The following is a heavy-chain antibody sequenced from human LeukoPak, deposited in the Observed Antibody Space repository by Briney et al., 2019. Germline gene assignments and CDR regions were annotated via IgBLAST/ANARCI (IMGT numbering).Heavy chain of an antibody. CDR1: GYSFNTYW. V-gene: IGHV5-51*01. Sequence: GESLKISCKGSGYSFNTYWIGWVRQMPGKGLEWMGIIYPGDSDSRISPSFQGQVTFSADKSISTAYVQWSSLKASDTAVYYCARQHGSESYYVDYWGQGTLVTVSS. D-gene: IGHD3-10*01. J-gene: IGHJ4*02. CDR3: ARQHGSESYYVDY. CDR2: IYPGDSDS.